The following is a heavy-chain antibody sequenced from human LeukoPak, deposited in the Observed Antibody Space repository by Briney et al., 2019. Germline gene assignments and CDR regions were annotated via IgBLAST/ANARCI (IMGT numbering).Heavy chain of an antibody. CDR3: ARGEWLRFPEYYYYMDV. CDR2: INPNSGGT. CDR1: GYTFTGYY. D-gene: IGHD5-12*01. Sequence: ASVKVSCKASGYTFTGYYMHWVRQAPGQGLEWMGWINPNSGGTNYAQKFQGRVTMTRDTSISTAYMELSRLRSDDTAVYYCARGEWLRFPEYYYYMDVWGKGTTVTVSS. V-gene: IGHV1-2*02. J-gene: IGHJ6*03.